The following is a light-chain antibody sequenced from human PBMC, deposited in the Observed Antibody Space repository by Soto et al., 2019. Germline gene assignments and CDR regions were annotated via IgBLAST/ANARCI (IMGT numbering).Light chain of an antibody. V-gene: IGLV2-11*01. CDR3: CSFAGTNTFAISV. J-gene: IGLJ1*01. CDR1: SSDVGGYNY. Sequence: QSVLTQPRSVSGSPGQSVAISCTGTSSDVGGYNYVSWYQHHPGKAPKLIIFDVIKRPSGVPDRFSGSKSGNTASLTISGLQADDEADYHCCSFAGTNTFAISVFGNGTKVTV. CDR2: DVI.